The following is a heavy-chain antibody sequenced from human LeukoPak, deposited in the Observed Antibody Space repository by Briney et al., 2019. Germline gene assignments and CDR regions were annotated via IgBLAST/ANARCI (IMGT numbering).Heavy chain of an antibody. J-gene: IGHJ4*02. CDR1: GFTFSSYA. CDR3: ARDEWSLYFDY. V-gene: IGHV3-30-3*01. D-gene: IGHD3-3*01. Sequence: PGRSLRLSCAASGFTFSSYAMRWVRQAPGKGLEWVAVISYDGSNKYYADSVKGRFTISRDNSKNTLYLQMNSLRAEDTAVYYCARDEWSLYFDYWGQGTLVTVSS. CDR2: ISYDGSNK.